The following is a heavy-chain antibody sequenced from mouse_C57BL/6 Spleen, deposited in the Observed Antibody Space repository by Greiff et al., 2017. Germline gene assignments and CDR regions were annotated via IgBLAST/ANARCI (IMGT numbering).Heavy chain of an antibody. D-gene: IGHD2-4*01. Sequence: EVQLQQSGPELVKPGASVKIPCKASGYTFTDYNMDWVKQSHGKSLEWIGDINPNNGGTIYNQKFKGKATLTVDKSSSTAYMELRSLTSEDTAVYYCARWSYDYPYYFDYWGQGTTLTVSS. J-gene: IGHJ2*01. CDR2: INPNNGGT. V-gene: IGHV1-18*01. CDR3: ARWSYDYPYYFDY. CDR1: GYTFTDYN.